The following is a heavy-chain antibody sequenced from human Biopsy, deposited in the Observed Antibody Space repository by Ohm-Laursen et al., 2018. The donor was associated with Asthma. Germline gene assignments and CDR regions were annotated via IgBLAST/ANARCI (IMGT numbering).Heavy chain of an antibody. J-gene: IGHJ6*02. CDR3: ARGPELDV. CDR1: GGSVSSFHW. V-gene: IGHV4-4*02. CDR2: IHHGGSR. Sequence: SDTLSLTWTVSGGSVSSFHWWNWVRQPPGKGLEWIGEIHHGGSRNYNPSLKSRATIFLDKSTNQVSLSLASVTAADTAVYYCARGPELDVWGQGTTVTVSS.